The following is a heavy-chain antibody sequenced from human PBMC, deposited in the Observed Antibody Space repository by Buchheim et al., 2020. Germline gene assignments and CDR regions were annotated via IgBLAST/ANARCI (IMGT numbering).Heavy chain of an antibody. CDR3: AKAYYYGGGDYYSRLGYFFGMDV. V-gene: IGHV3-30*18. CDR1: GFAFKNYG. CDR2: ISYDGNKK. J-gene: IGHJ6*02. Sequence: VQVVESGGGVVQPGGSLRLSCGASGFAFKNYGMHWVRQAPGKGLEWVAVISYDGNKKFYGDSVKSRFTISRDNSKNTLYLQMNSLRAEDTAVYYCAKAYYYGGGDYYSRLGYFFGMDVWGPGTT. D-gene: IGHD3-10*01.